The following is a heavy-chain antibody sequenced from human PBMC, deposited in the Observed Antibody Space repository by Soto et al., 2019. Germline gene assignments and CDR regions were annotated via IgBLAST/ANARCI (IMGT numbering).Heavy chain of an antibody. CDR1: GGSISSGGYY. V-gene: IGHV4-31*03. CDR3: ARDAKGGSSSGFDY. J-gene: IGHJ4*02. Sequence: SETLSLTCTVSGGSISSGGYYWSWIRQHPGKGLEWIGYIYYSGSTYYSPSLKSRVTISVDTSKNQFSLKLSSVTAADTAVYYCARDAKGGSSSGFDYWGQGTLVTVSS. CDR2: IYYSGST. D-gene: IGHD6-6*01.